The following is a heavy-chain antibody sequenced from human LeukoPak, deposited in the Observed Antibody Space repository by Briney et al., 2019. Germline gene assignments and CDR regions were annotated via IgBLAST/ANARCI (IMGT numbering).Heavy chain of an antibody. CDR3: AGSEDATWFDP. V-gene: IGHV1-69*04. D-gene: IGHD3-10*01. CDR1: GGTFSSYA. J-gene: IGHJ5*02. Sequence: GASVKVSCKASGGTFSSYAISWVRQAPGQGLGWMGRIIPIFGIANYAQKFQGRVTITADKSTSTAYMELSSLRSEDTAVYYCAGSEDATWFDPWGQGTLVTVSS. CDR2: IIPIFGIA.